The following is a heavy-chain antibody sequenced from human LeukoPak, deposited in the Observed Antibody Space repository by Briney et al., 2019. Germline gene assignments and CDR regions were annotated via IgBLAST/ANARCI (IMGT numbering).Heavy chain of an antibody. D-gene: IGHD4-23*01. CDR1: GGSISSYY. J-gene: IGHJ6*03. CDR2: VYYSGST. Sequence: SETLSLTCTVSGGSISSYYWSWIRQPPGKVLEWIGYVYYSGSTNYNPSLKSRVTISVDTSKNQFSPKLSSVTAADTAVYYCARGNYGANSVDYYYMDVWGKGTTVTVSS. V-gene: IGHV4-59*01. CDR3: ARGNYGANSVDYYYMDV.